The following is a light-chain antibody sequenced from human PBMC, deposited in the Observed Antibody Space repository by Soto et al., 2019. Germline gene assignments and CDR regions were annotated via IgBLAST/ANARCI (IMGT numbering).Light chain of an antibody. CDR3: LQSTQVPYT. CDR1: QSLLYSDGKTY. Sequence: DIVMTQTPLSLSVTPGQPASISCKSSQSLLYSDGKTYLYWYLQKPGQPPQLLTYEVSNRFSGAXAXCSGSRSETDFTLEISRVEAEDVGVYSCLQSTQVPYTFGQGPKLEIK. J-gene: IGKJ2*01. V-gene: IGKV2D-29*01. CDR2: EVS.